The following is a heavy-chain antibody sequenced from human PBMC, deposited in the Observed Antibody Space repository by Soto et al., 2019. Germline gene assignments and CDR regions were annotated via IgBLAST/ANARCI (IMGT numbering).Heavy chain of an antibody. V-gene: IGHV4-61*01. CDR2: IYYSGST. CDR1: GGSVSSGSYY. CDR3: AREGANQHGMDV. J-gene: IGHJ6*02. Sequence: SETLSLTCTVSGGSVSSGSYYWSWIRQPPGKGLEWIGYIYYSGSTNYNPSLKSRVTISVDTSKNQFSLKLSSVAAADTAVYYCAREGANQHGMDVWGQGTTVPVSS.